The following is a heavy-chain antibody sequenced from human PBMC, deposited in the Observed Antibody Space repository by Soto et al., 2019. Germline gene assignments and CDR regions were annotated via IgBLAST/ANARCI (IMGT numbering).Heavy chain of an antibody. J-gene: IGHJ4*02. CDR3: ARGYCSGGSCDDLFDY. V-gene: IGHV1-2*02. CDR2: INPNSGGT. D-gene: IGHD2-15*01. Sequence: QVQLVQSGAEVKKSGASVKVSCKASGYTFTGYYMHWVRQAPGQGLEWMGWINPNSGGTNYAQKFQGRVTMTRDTSISTAYMELSRLRSDDTAVYYCARGYCSGGSCDDLFDYWGQGTLVTVSS. CDR1: GYTFTGYY.